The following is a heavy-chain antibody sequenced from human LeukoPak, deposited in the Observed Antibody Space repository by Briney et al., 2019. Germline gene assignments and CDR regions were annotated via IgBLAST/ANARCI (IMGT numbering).Heavy chain of an antibody. V-gene: IGHV4-4*07. Sequence: PSETLSLTCTVSGGSISSYYWSWIRQPAGKGLEWIGRIYTSGSTNYNPSLKSRVTMSVDTPKNQFSLKLSSVTAADTAVYYCARASGEEFGSGSLNWFDPWGQGTLVTVSS. J-gene: IGHJ5*02. CDR2: IYTSGST. D-gene: IGHD3-10*01. CDR3: ARASGEEFGSGSLNWFDP. CDR1: GGSISSYY.